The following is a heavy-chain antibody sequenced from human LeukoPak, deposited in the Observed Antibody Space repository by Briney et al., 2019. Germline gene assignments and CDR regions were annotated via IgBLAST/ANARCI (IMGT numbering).Heavy chain of an antibody. CDR3: ASGIGVGDSFDI. CDR2: INSDARNT. CDR1: GFTLSSYW. V-gene: IGHV3-74*01. Sequence: PGGSLRLSCAASGFTLSSYWMYWVRQAPGKGLVWVSRINSDARNTNYADSVQGRFTISRDNAKNTLYLQMNSLRVEDTAVYYCASGIGVGDSFDIWGQGTMVTVSS. J-gene: IGHJ3*02. D-gene: IGHD3-3*01.